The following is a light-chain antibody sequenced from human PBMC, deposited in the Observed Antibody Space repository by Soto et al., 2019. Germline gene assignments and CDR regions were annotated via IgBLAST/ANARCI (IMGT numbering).Light chain of an antibody. CDR2: DAS. J-gene: IGKJ2*01. Sequence: DVQMTHSPSTVSASVGDRVTITCRASQSISDWLAWYQQKPRQAPELLISDASTLATGVPSRFSGRGSGTGFTLTINSLQTDDFATYFCQEYKTYAFGPGTKVDIK. CDR3: QEYKTYA. V-gene: IGKV1-5*01. CDR1: QSISDW.